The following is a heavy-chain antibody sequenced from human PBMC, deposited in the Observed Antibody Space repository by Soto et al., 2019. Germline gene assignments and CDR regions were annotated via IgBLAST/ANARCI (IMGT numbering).Heavy chain of an antibody. V-gene: IGHV4-30-4*01. CDR2: IHYSGST. Sequence: SETLSLTCTVSGGSISRGSYYWSWIRQPPGKGLEWIGYIHYSGSTHYNPSLKSRLTVSVDTSKNQFSLKLSSVTAADTAVYFCARVIKYTYDYGGIDNWGQGTLVTVSS. CDR1: GGSISRGSYY. D-gene: IGHD3-16*01. CDR3: ARVIKYTYDYGGIDN. J-gene: IGHJ4*02.